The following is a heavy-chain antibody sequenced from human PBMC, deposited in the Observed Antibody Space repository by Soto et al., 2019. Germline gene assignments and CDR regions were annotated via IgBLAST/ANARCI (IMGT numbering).Heavy chain of an antibody. CDR2: IKQDGGEK. V-gene: IGHV3-7*01. J-gene: IGHJ4*02. CDR3: ASGHSSGWYDY. Sequence: GGSLRLSCAASGFMFSRYWMSWVRQAPGKGLAWVANIKQDGGEKYYVDSVKGRFTISRDNAKNSLYLQMNSLRAEDTAVYYCASGHSSGWYDYWGQGTLVTVSS. CDR1: GFMFSRYW. D-gene: IGHD6-19*01.